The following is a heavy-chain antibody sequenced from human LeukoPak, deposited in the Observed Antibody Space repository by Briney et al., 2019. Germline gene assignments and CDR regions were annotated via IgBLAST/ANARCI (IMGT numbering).Heavy chain of an antibody. CDR2: IDSGGGGI. V-gene: IGHV3-23*01. J-gene: IGHJ4*02. CDR1: GFTFSKYA. CDR3: GKYSASGSRYFDY. Sequence: GGSLRLSCAASGFTFSKYAMTWVRQAPGKGLEWVAVIDSGGGGIYYADSVKGRFIISRDNSKNTLYLQMDSLRAEDTAVFYCGKYSASGSRYFDYWGQGTLVTVSP. D-gene: IGHD1-26*01.